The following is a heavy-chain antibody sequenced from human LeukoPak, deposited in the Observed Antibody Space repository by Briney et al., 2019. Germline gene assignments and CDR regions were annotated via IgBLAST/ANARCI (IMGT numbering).Heavy chain of an antibody. CDR3: AKTLGEGGYYYYYYMDV. CDR2: IANSGPTV. V-gene: IGHV3-48*04. Sequence: GGSLRLSCAGSGFTFSSYSMNGVRQAPGKGLEWVAYIANSGPTVFYIDSVRGRFTISRDNAKNSLYLQMNSLRAEDTAVYYCAKTLGEGGYYYYYYMDVWGKGTTVTISS. D-gene: IGHD4-17*01. CDR1: GFTFSSYS. J-gene: IGHJ6*03.